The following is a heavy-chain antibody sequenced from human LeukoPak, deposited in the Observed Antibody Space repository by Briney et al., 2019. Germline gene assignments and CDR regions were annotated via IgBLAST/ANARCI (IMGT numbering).Heavy chain of an antibody. CDR2: IKQDGSEK. Sequence: GGSLRLSCVVSGFTFSSYWMSWGRQAPGEGLEWVANIKQDGSEKYYVDSVKGRFTMSRDNAKNSLYLQMNSLRAEDTAVYYCARVQWELRGVGSYFEYWGQGALVTVSS. J-gene: IGHJ4*02. CDR3: ARVQWELRGVGSYFEY. D-gene: IGHD1-26*01. CDR1: GFTFSSYW. V-gene: IGHV3-7*01.